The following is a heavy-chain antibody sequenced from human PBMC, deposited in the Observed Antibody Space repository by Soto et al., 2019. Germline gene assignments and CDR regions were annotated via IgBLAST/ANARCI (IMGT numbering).Heavy chain of an antibody. J-gene: IGHJ5*02. CDR2: INAGNGNT. CDR3: ARAAYYYDSSGLVHWFDP. V-gene: IGHV1-3*01. CDR1: GYTFTSYA. D-gene: IGHD3-22*01. Sequence: ASVKVSCKASGYTFTSYAMHWVRQAPGQRLEWMGWINAGNGNTKYSQKFQGRVTITRDTSASTAYMELSSLRSEDTAVYYCARAAYYYDSSGLVHWFDPWGQGTLVTVSS.